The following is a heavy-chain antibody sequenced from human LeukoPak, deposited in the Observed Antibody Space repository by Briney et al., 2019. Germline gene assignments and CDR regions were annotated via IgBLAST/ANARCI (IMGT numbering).Heavy chain of an antibody. CDR3: ARHEVDAFDI. V-gene: IGHV4-59*08. Sequence: SETLSLTCTVSGGSISSYYGSWIRQPPGKGLEWIGYIYYSGSTNYNPSLKSRVTISVDTSKNQFSLKLSSVTAADTAVYYCARHEVDAFDIWGQGTMVTVSS. CDR1: GGSISSYY. CDR2: IYYSGST. J-gene: IGHJ3*02.